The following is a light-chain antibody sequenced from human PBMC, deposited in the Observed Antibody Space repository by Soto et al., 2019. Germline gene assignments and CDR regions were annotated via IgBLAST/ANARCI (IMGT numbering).Light chain of an antibody. J-gene: IGKJ4*01. V-gene: IGKV3-20*01. Sequence: EIVLTQSPGTLSLSPGERATFSCRASQSVSSSYLAWYQQKVGQAPRLLIYGASSRATGIPDRFSGSGSGTDFTLTITRLEPEDFAVYYCQQYGSSPLTFGGGTKVEIK. CDR2: GAS. CDR1: QSVSSSY. CDR3: QQYGSSPLT.